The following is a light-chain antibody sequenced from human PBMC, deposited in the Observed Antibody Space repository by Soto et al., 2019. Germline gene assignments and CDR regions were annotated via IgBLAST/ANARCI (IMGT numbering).Light chain of an antibody. V-gene: IGKV3-11*01. CDR1: ESIRTY. CDR2: DAS. CDR3: QQRANWPLT. Sequence: EIVLTQSPATLSLSPGERATVSCRASESIRTYIAWYQQKPGQAPRLLIFDASNRVTGIPARFSGSGSGTDFTLTISSLQPEDFAVYYCQQRANWPLTFGGGPKVQIK. J-gene: IGKJ4*01.